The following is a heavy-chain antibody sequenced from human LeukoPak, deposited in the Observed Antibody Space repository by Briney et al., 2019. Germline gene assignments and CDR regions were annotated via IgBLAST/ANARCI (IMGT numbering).Heavy chain of an antibody. CDR3: ARSSGTGTFSY. V-gene: IGHV4-39*02. CDR2: VYYGRSP. Sequence: SETLSLTCTVSGDSISRSTYYWAWIRQPPGKGLEWIGSVYYGRSPYFNPSLESRATISVDTSRNHFSLKMSSVTAADTAVYYCARSSGTGTFSYWGQGTLVTVSS. CDR1: GDSISRSTYY. J-gene: IGHJ4*02. D-gene: IGHD6-25*01.